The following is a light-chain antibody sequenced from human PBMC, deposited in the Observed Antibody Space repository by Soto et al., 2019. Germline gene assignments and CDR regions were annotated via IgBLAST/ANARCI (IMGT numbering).Light chain of an antibody. CDR2: NAS. J-gene: IGKJ4*01. V-gene: IGKV1-5*03. Sequence: DIQMTQSPATLSASVGDRVTITCRASHRIGNWLAWYQQKPGKATNLLIYNASSLQSGVPSRFSGSGSGTEFTLTISGLQPDDFAIYYCQQNNSYPLTFGGGTKVDVK. CDR1: HRIGNW. CDR3: QQNNSYPLT.